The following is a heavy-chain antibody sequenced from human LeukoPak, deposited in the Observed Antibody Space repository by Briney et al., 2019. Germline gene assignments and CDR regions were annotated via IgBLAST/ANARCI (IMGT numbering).Heavy chain of an antibody. J-gene: IGHJ4*02. CDR2: IHYSGTT. V-gene: IGHV4-59*08. Sequence: LETLSLTCTVSGGSISTYYWSWIRQPPGKGLEWIGYIHYSGTTNYNPSLKNRVTISLDTSKNQFSLNLSSVTAADTAVYYCAKMGGYSGYATHWGQGTLVTVSS. CDR3: AKMGGYSGYATH. CDR1: GGSISTYY. D-gene: IGHD5-12*01.